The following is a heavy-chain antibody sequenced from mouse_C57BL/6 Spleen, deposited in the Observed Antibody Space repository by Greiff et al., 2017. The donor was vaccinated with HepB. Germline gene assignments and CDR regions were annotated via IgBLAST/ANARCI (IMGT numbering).Heavy chain of an antibody. CDR2: ISSGGDYI. J-gene: IGHJ4*01. V-gene: IGHV5-9-1*02. CDR3: TKDYYGSRWAMDY. D-gene: IGHD1-1*01. CDR1: GFTFSSYA. Sequence: DVMLVESGEGLVKPGGSLKLSCAASGFTFSSYAMSWVRQTPEKRLEWVAYISSGGDYIYYADTVKGRFTMSRDNARNTLYLQMSSLKSEDTAMYYCTKDYYGSRWAMDYWGQGTSVTVSS.